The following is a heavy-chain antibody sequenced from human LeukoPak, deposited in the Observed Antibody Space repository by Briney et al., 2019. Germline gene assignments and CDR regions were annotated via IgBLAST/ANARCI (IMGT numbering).Heavy chain of an antibody. CDR1: GYSITSGYN. Sequence: SETLSLTCTVSGYSITSGYNWAWIRQPPGKVLKWIGSIYHSGSAYYNPSLTSRVTISVDTSENQFSLKLSSVTAADTAVYYCVRYCSSTTCYTRAVDYWGQGTLVTVSS. CDR3: VRYCSSTTCYTRAVDY. V-gene: IGHV4-38-2*02. D-gene: IGHD2-2*02. J-gene: IGHJ4*02. CDR2: IYHSGSA.